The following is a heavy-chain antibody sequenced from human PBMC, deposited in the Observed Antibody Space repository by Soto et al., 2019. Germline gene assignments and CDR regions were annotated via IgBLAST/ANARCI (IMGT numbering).Heavy chain of an antibody. V-gene: IGHV1-18*01. CDR3: ARPVVVVAATLYYYYGMDV. Sequence: QVQLVQSGAEVKKPGASVKVSCKASGYTFTSYGISWVRQAPGQGLEWMGWISAYNGNTNYAQKLQGRVTMTTDTTTSTAYMELRSLRSDDTAVYYCARPVVVVAATLYYYYGMDVWGQGTTVTVSS. CDR2: ISAYNGNT. J-gene: IGHJ6*02. D-gene: IGHD2-15*01. CDR1: GYTFTSYG.